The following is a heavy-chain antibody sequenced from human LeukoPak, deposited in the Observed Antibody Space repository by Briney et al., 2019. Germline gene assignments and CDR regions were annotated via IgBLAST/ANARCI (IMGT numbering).Heavy chain of an antibody. CDR1: GFTFSSYS. D-gene: IGHD7-27*01. Sequence: PGGSLRLSCAASGFTFSSYSMNWVRQAPGKGLEWVSSISSSSSYIYYADSVKGRFTISRDNSKNTLYLQMNSLRAGDTAVYYCASESGLGTDAFDIWGQGTMVTVSS. CDR2: ISSSSSYI. CDR3: ASESGLGTDAFDI. V-gene: IGHV3-21*04. J-gene: IGHJ3*02.